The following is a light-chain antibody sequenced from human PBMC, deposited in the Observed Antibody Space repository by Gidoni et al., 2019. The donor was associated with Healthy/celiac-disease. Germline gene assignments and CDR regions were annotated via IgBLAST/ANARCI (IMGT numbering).Light chain of an antibody. CDR2: AAS. V-gene: IGKV1-39*01. CDR3: QQSYSTPLT. J-gene: IGKJ4*01. Sequence: DIQMTQSPSSLSASVGDRVTITCRASQSISSYLNWYQQKPGKAPKLLIYAASSFQSGVPSRFSGSVSGTDCTLTISSLQPEEFATYYCQQSYSTPLTFGGGTKVEIK. CDR1: QSISSY.